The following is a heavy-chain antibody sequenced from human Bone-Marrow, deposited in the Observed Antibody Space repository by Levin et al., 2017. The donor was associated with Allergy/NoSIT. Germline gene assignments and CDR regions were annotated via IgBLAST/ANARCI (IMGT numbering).Heavy chain of an antibody. CDR2: IYYRSTWKT. Sequence: SQTLSLTCAISGDRVFRTTAAWNWIRQSPSRGLEWLGRIYYRSTWKTDYAVSVRGRISMKPDTSKNQFSLELNSVTPDDTAVYYCARDTYISGSFFFDYWGQGTLVTVSS. CDR1: GDRVFRTTAA. V-gene: IGHV6-1*01. D-gene: IGHD6-19*01. CDR3: ARDTYISGSFFFDY. J-gene: IGHJ4*02.